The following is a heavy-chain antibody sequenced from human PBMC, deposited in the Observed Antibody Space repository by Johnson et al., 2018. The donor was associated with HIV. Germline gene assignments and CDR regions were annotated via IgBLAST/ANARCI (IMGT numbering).Heavy chain of an antibody. J-gene: IGHJ3*02. Sequence: VQLVESGGGVVQPGGSLRLSCAASGFTVSSNYMTWVRQAPGKGLEWVSVIFSGGTTYYADSVKGRFIISRDNSKNTLYLQMNSLIAEDTAVYYCAREGDSSGMVFLDAFDIWGQGTMVTVSS. CDR3: AREGDSSGMVFLDAFDI. D-gene: IGHD3-22*01. CDR1: GFTVSSNY. CDR2: IFSGGTT. V-gene: IGHV3-66*01.